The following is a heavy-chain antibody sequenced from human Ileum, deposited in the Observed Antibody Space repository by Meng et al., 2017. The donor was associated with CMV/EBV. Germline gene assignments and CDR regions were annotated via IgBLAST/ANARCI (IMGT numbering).Heavy chain of an antibody. CDR1: GFTFSDAA. J-gene: IGHJ4*02. Sequence: EVVLLESGGGLVEPGGSLRVSGAASGFTFSDAAMSWIRQAPGKGLQWVSAVSGDGGSAVYADFMKDRFTISRDNSKDTLYLQMNNLRPEDTAMYYCARDRGKFYFDYWGQGTLVTVSS. CDR2: VSGDGGSA. D-gene: IGHD3-10*01. CDR3: ARDRGKFYFDY. V-gene: IGHV3-23*01.